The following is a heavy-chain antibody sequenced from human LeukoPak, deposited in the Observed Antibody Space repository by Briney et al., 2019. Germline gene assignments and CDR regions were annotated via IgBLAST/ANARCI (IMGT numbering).Heavy chain of an antibody. Sequence: SETLSLTCAVYGGSFSGYYWSWIRQPPGKGLEWIGEINHSGSTYYNPSLKSRVTISVDTSKNQFSLKLSSVTAADTAVYYCARGSGYEYYYYYGMDVWGQGTTVTVSS. D-gene: IGHD5-12*01. CDR3: ARGSGYEYYYYYGMDV. V-gene: IGHV4-34*09. CDR1: GGSFSGYY. J-gene: IGHJ6*02. CDR2: INHSGST.